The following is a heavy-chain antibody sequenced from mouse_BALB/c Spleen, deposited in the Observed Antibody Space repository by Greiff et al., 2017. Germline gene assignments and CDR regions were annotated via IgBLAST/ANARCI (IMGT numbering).Heavy chain of an antibody. CDR1: GFTFSSYG. CDR3: ARDQYYFDY. Sequence: EVQGVESGGGLVQPGGSLKLSCAASGFTFSSYGMSWVRQTPDKRLELVATINSNGGSTYYPDSVKGRFTISRDNAKNTLYLQMSSLKSEDTAMYYCARDQYYFDYWGQGTTLTVSS. CDR2: INSNGGST. V-gene: IGHV5-6-3*01. J-gene: IGHJ2*01.